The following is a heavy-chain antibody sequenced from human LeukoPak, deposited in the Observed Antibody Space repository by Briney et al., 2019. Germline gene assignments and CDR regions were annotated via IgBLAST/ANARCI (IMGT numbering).Heavy chain of an antibody. D-gene: IGHD3-10*01. J-gene: IGHJ6*02. Sequence: SETLSLTCTVSGGPVSSGSYYWSWIRQPPGKGLEWIGYIYDSGSTNYNPSLKSRVTISVDTSKNQFSLKLSSVTAADMAVYYCARVGGTNYYYYGMDVWGQGTTVTVSS. CDR1: GGPVSSGSYY. V-gene: IGHV4-61*01. CDR3: ARVGGTNYYYYGMDV. CDR2: IYDSGST.